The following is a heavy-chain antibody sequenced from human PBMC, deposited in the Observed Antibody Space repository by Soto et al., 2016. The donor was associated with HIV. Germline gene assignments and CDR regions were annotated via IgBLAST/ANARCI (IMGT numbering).Heavy chain of an antibody. CDR1: GGSITGYY. Sequence: QVQLQESGPGLVKPSETLSLTCSVSGGSITGYYWSWIRQPPGKGLEWIGYIYYTGNTNYNPSLKSRVTISVDTSKNQFSLKLTSVTAADTAVYYCARDSGLEYTSSFFGWFDPWGQGTLVTVSS. D-gene: IGHD6-6*01. CDR3: ARDSGLEYTSSFFGWFDP. CDR2: IYYTGNT. J-gene: IGHJ5*02. V-gene: IGHV4-59*01.